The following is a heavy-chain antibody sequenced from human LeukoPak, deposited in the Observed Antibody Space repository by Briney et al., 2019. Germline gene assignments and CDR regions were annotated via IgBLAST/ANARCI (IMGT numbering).Heavy chain of an antibody. J-gene: IGHJ4*02. V-gene: IGHV3-7*01. CDR1: GFTFSSYA. CDR2: IKKTGSET. CDR3: AREDGYCSGGNCYSYFDS. D-gene: IGHD2-15*01. Sequence: PGGSLRLSCAASGFTFSSYAMSWVRQAPGKRLEWVAYIKKTGSETYYVDSVKGRFTITRDNTRNSLFLRMYSLRAEDTAVYFCAREDGYCSGGNCYSYFDSWGQGTLVTVSS.